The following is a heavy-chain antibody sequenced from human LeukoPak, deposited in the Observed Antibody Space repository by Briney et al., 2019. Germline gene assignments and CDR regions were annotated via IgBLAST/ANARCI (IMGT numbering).Heavy chain of an antibody. CDR3: ARVDSRTAQFDY. Sequence: GGSLRLSCAASGFTFSTYNMHWVRQAPGKGLEWVAVISYDGSKEYYADSVKGRFTISRDNSKNTLYLQMNSLRAEDTAVYHCARVDSRTAQFDYWGQGTLVTVSS. CDR2: ISYDGSKE. V-gene: IGHV3-30*03. J-gene: IGHJ4*02. D-gene: IGHD6-13*01. CDR1: GFTFSTYN.